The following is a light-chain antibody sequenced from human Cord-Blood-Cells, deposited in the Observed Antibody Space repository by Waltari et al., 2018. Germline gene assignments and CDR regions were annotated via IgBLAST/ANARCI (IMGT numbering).Light chain of an antibody. CDR1: SSDVGGYNY. CDR2: DVS. CDR3: SSYTSSSTWV. J-gene: IGLJ3*02. Sequence: QSALTQPASVSGSPGQSITISCTGTSSDVGGYNYVSCYQQHPGKAPKLMIYDVSNRPSGVSNRFTGSKAGNTASLTISGLQAEDGAGYYCSSYTSSSTWVFGGGTKLTVL. V-gene: IGLV2-14*01.